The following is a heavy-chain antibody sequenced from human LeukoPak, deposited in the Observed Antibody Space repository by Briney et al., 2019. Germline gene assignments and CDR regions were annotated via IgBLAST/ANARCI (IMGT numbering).Heavy chain of an antibody. D-gene: IGHD2-2*01. J-gene: IGHJ5*02. CDR1: GYTFTSYD. CDR3: ARGGIVVVPAVLNWFDP. CDR2: MNPNSGNT. V-gene: IGHV1-8*01. Sequence: ASVKVSCKASGYTFTSYDINWVRQATGQGLEWMGWMNPNSGNTGYAQKFQGRVTMTRNTSIGTAYMELSSLRSEDTAVYYCARGGIVVVPAVLNWFDPWGQGTLVTVSS.